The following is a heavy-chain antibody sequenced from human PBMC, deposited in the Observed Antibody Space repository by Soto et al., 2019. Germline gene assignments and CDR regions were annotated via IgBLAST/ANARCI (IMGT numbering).Heavy chain of an antibody. Sequence: PGGSLRLSCAASGFTFSSYWMHWVRQAPGKGLVWVSRINSVGSSTNYADSVKGRFTISRDNAKNSLYLQMNSLRAEDTAVYYCARGLYYYDSSGYYGNWGQGTLVTVSS. J-gene: IGHJ4*02. CDR2: INSVGSST. V-gene: IGHV3-74*01. D-gene: IGHD3-22*01. CDR1: GFTFSSYW. CDR3: ARGLYYYDSSGYYGN.